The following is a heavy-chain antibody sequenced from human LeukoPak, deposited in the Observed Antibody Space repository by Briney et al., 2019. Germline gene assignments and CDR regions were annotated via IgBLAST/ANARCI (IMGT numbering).Heavy chain of an antibody. J-gene: IGHJ6*03. V-gene: IGHV4-39*01. D-gene: IGHD3-9*01. CDR3: ARMTRYFDWLLLADYYYYMDV. CDR1: GGSISSSSYY. CDR2: IYYSGST. Sequence: PSETLSLTCTVSGGSISSSSYYWGWIRQPPGKGLEWIGSIYYSGSTYYNPSLKSRVTISVDTSKNQFSLKLSSVTAADTAVYYCARMTRYFDWLLLADYYYYMDVWGKGTTVTISS.